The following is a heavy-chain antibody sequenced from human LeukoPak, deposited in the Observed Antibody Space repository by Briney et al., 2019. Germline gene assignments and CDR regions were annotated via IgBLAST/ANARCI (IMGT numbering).Heavy chain of an antibody. V-gene: IGHV3-7*04. CDR2: IKQDGSEK. J-gene: IGHJ4*02. Sequence: PGGSLRLSCAASGSTLSTYWMTWVRQAPGKGLEWVANIKQDGSEKYYVDSVKGRFTISRDNAKNSLYLRMNSLRDEDTAIYYCARSRGLDYWGQGTLVTVSS. D-gene: IGHD3-16*01. CDR1: GSTLSTYW. CDR3: ARSRGLDY.